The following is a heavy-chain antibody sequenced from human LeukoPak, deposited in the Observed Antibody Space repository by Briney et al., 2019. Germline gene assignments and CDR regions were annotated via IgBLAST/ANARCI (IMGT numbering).Heavy chain of an antibody. D-gene: IGHD6-13*01. Sequence: ASVKVSCKASGYTFTSYGISWVRQAPGQGLEWMGWISAYNGNTNYAQKLQGRVTMTTDTSTSTAYMELRSLRSDDTAVYYCARVASAAGIMDFDYWGQGTLVTVSS. CDR3: ARVASAAGIMDFDY. V-gene: IGHV1-18*01. CDR1: GYTFTSYG. J-gene: IGHJ4*02. CDR2: ISAYNGNT.